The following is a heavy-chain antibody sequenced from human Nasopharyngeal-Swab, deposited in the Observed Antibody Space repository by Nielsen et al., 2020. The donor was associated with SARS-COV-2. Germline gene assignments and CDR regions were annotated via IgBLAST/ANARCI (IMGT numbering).Heavy chain of an antibody. V-gene: IGHV3-30*03. Sequence: GGSLRLSCAASGFTFSSYGMHWVHQAPGKGLEWVAVISYDGSNKYYADSVKGRFTISRDNSKNTLYLQMNSLRAEDTAVYYCAREGRLAVADGEGFDYWGQGTLVTVSS. J-gene: IGHJ4*02. CDR3: AREGRLAVADGEGFDY. D-gene: IGHD6-19*01. CDR2: ISYDGSNK. CDR1: GFTFSSYG.